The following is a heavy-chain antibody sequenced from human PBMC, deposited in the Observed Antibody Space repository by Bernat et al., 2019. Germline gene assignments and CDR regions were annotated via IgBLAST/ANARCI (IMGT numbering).Heavy chain of an antibody. V-gene: IGHV3-21*01. Sequence: EVQLVESGGGLVKPGGSLRLSCAASGFTFSSYTMKWVRQAPGKGLEWVSSISSGSDYMYYADSVKGRFTISRDNAKNSLFLQMNSLRAEDTAVYYCARKSGYAHFDYWGQGTLVTVSS. J-gene: IGHJ4*02. CDR2: ISSGSDYM. CDR1: GFTFSSYT. D-gene: IGHD5-12*01. CDR3: ARKSGYAHFDY.